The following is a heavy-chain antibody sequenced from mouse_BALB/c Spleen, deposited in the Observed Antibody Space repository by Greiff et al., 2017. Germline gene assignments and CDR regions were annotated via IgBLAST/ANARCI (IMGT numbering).Heavy chain of an antibody. CDR2: IYPGSGST. CDR3: ARSGWYFDY. V-gene: IGHV1-55*01. J-gene: IGHJ2*01. Sequence: VQLQQPGAELVKPGTSVKLSCKASGYNFTSYWINWVKLRPGQGLEWIGDIYPGSGSTNYNEKFKSKATLTVDTSSSTAYMQLSSLASEDSALYYCARSGWYFDYWGQGTTLTVSS. D-gene: IGHD3-1*01. CDR1: GYNFTSYW.